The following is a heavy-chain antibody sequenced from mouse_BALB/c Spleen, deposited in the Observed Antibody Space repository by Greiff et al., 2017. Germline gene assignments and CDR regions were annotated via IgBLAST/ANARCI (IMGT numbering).Heavy chain of an antibody. CDR1: GYTFTSYW. Sequence: LLQPGSELVRPGASVKLSCKASGYTFTSYWMYWVKQRPGQGLEWIGNIYPGSGSTNYDEKCKSKATLSVDTSSSTAYMQLSSLKSEDSAVYYWTRTASYLYGSSSGFAYWGQGTLVTVSA. CDR2: IYPGSGST. D-gene: IGHD1-1*01. CDR3: TRTASYLYGSSSGFAY. J-gene: IGHJ3*01. V-gene: IGHV1S22*01.